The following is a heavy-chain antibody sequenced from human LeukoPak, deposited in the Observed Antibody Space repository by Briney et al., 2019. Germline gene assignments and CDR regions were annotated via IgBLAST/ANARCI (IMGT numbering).Heavy chain of an antibody. CDR3: ARADWDTAMIDY. J-gene: IGHJ4*02. D-gene: IGHD5-18*01. CDR1: GVTVSSNY. Sequence: GGSLRLSCAASGVTVSSNYMSWARQAPGKGLEWVSVIYSGGSTYYADSVKGRFIISRDNSKNTLYLQMNSLSAEDTAVYYCARADWDTAMIDYWGQGTLVTVSS. V-gene: IGHV3-53*01. CDR2: IYSGGST.